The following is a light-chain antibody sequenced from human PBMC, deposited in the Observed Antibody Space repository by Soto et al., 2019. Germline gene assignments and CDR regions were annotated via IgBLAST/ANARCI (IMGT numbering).Light chain of an antibody. V-gene: IGKV3-20*01. J-gene: IGKJ1*01. CDR3: QQYGSSGT. CDR1: QSVSSSY. CDR2: GAS. Sequence: EVVLTQSPGTLCLAPGERATLSCRASQSVSSSYLAWYQQKPGQAPRLLIYGASSRATGIPDRFSGSGSGTDITLTISILEPEDFAVYYFQQYGSSGTFGQGTKVDIK.